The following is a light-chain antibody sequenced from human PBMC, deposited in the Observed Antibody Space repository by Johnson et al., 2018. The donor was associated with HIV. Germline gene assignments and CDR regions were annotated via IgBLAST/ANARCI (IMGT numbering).Light chain of an antibody. CDR1: SSNIGNNY. Sequence: QSVLTQPPSVSAAPGQKVTISCSGSSSNIGNNYISWYQQFPGTAPKLLIYENNRRPSGIPDRFSGSKSGTSATLDITGLQTGDEADYYCGAWDSSLSAHYVFGTGTKVTVL. CDR2: ENN. J-gene: IGLJ1*01. CDR3: GAWDSSLSAHYV. V-gene: IGLV1-51*02.